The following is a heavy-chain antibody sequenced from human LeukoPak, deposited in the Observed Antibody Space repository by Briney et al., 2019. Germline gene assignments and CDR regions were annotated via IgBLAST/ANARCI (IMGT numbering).Heavy chain of an antibody. CDR1: GGSISSYY. D-gene: IGHD5-12*01. CDR3: ARNRFSGYDFSGDNWFDPGYDFSGDNWFDP. Sequence: SETLSLTCTVSGGSISSYYWSWIRQPAGKGLEWIGRIYTSGSTNYNPSLTSRVTMSVDTSKNQFSLKLSSVTAADTAVYYCARNRFSGYDFSGDNWFDPGYDFSGDNWFDPWGQGTLVTVSS. V-gene: IGHV4-4*07. J-gene: IGHJ5*02. CDR2: IYTSGST.